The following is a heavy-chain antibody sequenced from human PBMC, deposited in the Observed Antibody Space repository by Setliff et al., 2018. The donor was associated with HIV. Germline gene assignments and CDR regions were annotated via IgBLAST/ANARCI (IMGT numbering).Heavy chain of an antibody. D-gene: IGHD3-10*01. V-gene: IGHV3-33*06. J-gene: IGHJ4*02. CDR1: GFIFSSYG. CDR2: IWFDGNKK. CDR3: AKEFEDLSGAY. Sequence: PGWSLRLSCAASGFIFSSYGMHWVRQAPGKGLEWVAIIWFDGNKKYYADSVKGRFTISRDNSKNTLYLQMNSLRAEDTATYYCAKEFEDLSGAYWGQGTLVTVSS.